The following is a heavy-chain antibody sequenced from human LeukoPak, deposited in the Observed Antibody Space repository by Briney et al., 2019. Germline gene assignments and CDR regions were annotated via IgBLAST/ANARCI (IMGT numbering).Heavy chain of an antibody. CDR2: ISYGGNNK. J-gene: IGHJ4*02. V-gene: IGHV3-30-3*01. Sequence: GGSLRLSCAASGFTFSSYAMHWVRQAPGKGLEWVAMISYGGNNKYHADSVKGRFTISRDNSKNTLYVQMNSLRSEDTAVYYCARDGGNAYFDYWGLGTLVTVSS. CDR1: GFTFSSYA. CDR3: ARDGGNAYFDY. D-gene: IGHD4-23*01.